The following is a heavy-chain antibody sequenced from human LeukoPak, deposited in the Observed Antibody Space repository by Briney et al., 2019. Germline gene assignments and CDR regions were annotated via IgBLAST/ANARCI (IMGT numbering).Heavy chain of an antibody. V-gene: IGHV4-34*01. CDR1: GGSFSGYY. J-gene: IGHJ4*02. CDR2: INHSGST. CDR3: ARSIELRLGELSPLTNYSDY. Sequence: PSETLSLTCAVYGGSFSGYYWSWIRQPPGKGLEWIGEINHSGSTNYNPSLKSQVTISVDTSKNQFSLKLSSVTAADTAVYYCARSIELRLGELSPLTNYSDYWGQGTLVTVSS. D-gene: IGHD3-16*02.